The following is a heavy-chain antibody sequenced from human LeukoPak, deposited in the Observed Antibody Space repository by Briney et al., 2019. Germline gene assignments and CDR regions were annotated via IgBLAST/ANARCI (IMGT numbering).Heavy chain of an antibody. D-gene: IGHD6-19*01. J-gene: IGHJ4*02. CDR3: ARVHSSGWYYFDY. CDR2: VYYSGST. V-gene: IGHV4-59*11. Sequence: SETLSLTCTVSDGSLSGHYWSWIRQPPGKGLESIRFVYYSGSTNYNPSLKGRVTISLDTSKNQFSLKLSSVTAADTAVYYCARVHSSGWYYFDYWGQGTLVTVSS. CDR1: DGSLSGHY.